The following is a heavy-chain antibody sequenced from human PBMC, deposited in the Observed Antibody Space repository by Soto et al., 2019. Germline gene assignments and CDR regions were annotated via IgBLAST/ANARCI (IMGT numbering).Heavy chain of an antibody. CDR3: ARGGLGIFDY. CDR2: IKQDGSEK. J-gene: IGHJ4*02. V-gene: IGHV3-7*05. CDR1: GFTFSSDW. D-gene: IGHD1-20*01. Sequence: EVQLVESGGGLVQPGGSLRLSCAASGFTFSSDWMSWVRQAPGKGLEWGANIKQDGSEKYYVDSVKGRFTISRDNAKNSLYLQMNSLRAEDTAVYYCARGGLGIFDYWGQGTLVTVSS.